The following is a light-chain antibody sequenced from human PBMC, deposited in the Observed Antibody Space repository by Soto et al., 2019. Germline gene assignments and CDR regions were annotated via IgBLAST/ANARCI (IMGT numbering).Light chain of an antibody. CDR3: QQYNSSPLT. V-gene: IGKV1-5*03. J-gene: IGKJ4*01. CDR1: QSIGAS. CDR2: KAS. Sequence: DIQMTQSPSTLDASVGDRVTITCRASQSIGASLAWFQQKPGKAPNLLIYKASSLESGVPSRFSGSGSGTEFTLTISTLQPDDFATYYCQQYNSSPLTFGGGTTVEI.